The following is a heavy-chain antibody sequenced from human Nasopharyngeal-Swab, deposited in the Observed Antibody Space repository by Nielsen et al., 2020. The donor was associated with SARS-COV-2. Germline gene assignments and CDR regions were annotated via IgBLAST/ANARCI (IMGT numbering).Heavy chain of an antibody. D-gene: IGHD2-15*01. CDR1: GFTFSSYA. J-gene: IGHJ4*02. CDR3: ARDLGGYLDY. CDR2: ISYDGSNK. Sequence: GGSLRLSCAASGFTFSSYAMHWVRQAPGKGLEWVAVISYDGSNKYYADSVKGRFTISRDNSKNTLYLQMNSLRAEDTAVYYCARDLGGYLDYWGQGTLVTVSS. V-gene: IGHV3-30-3*01.